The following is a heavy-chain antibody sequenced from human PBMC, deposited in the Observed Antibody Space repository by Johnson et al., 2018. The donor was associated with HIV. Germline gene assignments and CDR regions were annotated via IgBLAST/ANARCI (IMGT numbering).Heavy chain of an antibody. CDR3: AKNREMATIRGAFDI. Sequence: VQLVESGGGVVQPGRSLRLSCAASGFTFSSYAMHWVRQAPGKGLEWVSAISGSGGSTYYADSVKGRFTISRDNSKNTLYLQMNSLRAEDTAVYYCAKNREMATIRGAFDIWGQGTMVTVSS. D-gene: IGHD5-24*01. CDR2: ISGSGGST. V-gene: IGHV3-23*04. CDR1: GFTFSSYA. J-gene: IGHJ3*02.